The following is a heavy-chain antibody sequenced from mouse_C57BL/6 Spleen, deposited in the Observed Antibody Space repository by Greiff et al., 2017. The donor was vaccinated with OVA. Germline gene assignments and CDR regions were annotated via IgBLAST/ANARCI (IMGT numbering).Heavy chain of an antibody. CDR2: IYPGSGST. CDR3: ARCGSGDWYFEV. D-gene: IGHD3-2*02. J-gene: IGHJ1*03. Sequence: QVQLQQPGAELVKPGASVKMSCKASGYTFTSYWITWVKQRPGQGLEWIGDIYPGSGSTNYNEKFKSKATLTVDTSSSTAYMRLSSLTSEDSAVYYCARCGSGDWYFEVWGTETTVTVSS. V-gene: IGHV1-55*01. CDR1: GYTFTSYW.